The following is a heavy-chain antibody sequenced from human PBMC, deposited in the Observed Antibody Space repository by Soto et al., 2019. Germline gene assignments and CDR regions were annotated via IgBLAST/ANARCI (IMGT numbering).Heavy chain of an antibody. CDR2: IQYRGST. J-gene: IGHJ6*02. D-gene: IGHD3-10*01. Sequence: PSDTLSLTCTVSDDSITSGAYYWGLIRQPPGKGLEWIGTIQYRGSTYYNPSLKSRLTMSLDTSKNQFSLKLSSVTAADTAVYYCATRTGGDYYYYYGMDVWGQGTTVTVSS. CDR3: ATRTGGDYYYYYGMDV. V-gene: IGHV4-39*07. CDR1: DDSITSGAYY.